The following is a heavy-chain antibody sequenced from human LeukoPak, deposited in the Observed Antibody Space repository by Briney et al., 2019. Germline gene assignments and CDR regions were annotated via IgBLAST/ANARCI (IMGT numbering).Heavy chain of an antibody. CDR3: ARCGPGSTSCYNKGNIGMDV. V-gene: IGHV1-46*01. Sequence: GSVKVSCKASGYTFTSYYMHWVRQAPGQGLEWMGVINPSGGSTSYAQKFQGRVTMTRDTSTSTVYMELSSLRSEDTAVYYCARCGPGSTSCYNKGNIGMDVWGKGTTVTVSS. CDR1: GYTFTSYY. J-gene: IGHJ6*04. CDR2: INPSGGST. D-gene: IGHD2-2*02.